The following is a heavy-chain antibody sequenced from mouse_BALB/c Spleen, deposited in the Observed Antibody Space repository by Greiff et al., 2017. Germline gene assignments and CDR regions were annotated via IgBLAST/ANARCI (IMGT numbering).Heavy chain of an antibody. J-gene: IGHJ3*01. CDR2: ISSGSSTI. V-gene: IGHV5-17*02. D-gene: IGHD1-1*01. CDR1: GFTFSSFG. CDR3: ARQGYGSSPAWFAY. Sequence: DVKLVESGGGLVQPGGSRKLSCAASGFTFSSFGMHWVRQAPEKGLEWVAYISSGSSTIYYADTVKGRFTISRDNPKNTLFLQMTSLRSEDTAMYYCARQGYGSSPAWFAYWGQGTLVTVSA.